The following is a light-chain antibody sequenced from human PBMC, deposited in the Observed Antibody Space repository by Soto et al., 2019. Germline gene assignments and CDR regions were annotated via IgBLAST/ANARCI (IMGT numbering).Light chain of an antibody. Sequence: EIVLTQSPGTLSLSPGERATLSCRASQSVDNNFLAWYQQKPGQTPRLLMYIASVRASGVPDRFSGSGSGADFNLAISRREPEDFAVYYGQQYGRSPWTFGQGTKVDIK. CDR1: QSVDNNF. V-gene: IGKV3-20*01. CDR2: IAS. J-gene: IGKJ1*01. CDR3: QQYGRSPWT.